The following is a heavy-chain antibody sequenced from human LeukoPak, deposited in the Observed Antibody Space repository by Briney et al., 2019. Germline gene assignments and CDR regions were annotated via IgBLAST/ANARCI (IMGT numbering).Heavy chain of an antibody. J-gene: IGHJ4*02. CDR2: ITTHNGLA. CDR3: VRLSGQWLVHSYFDH. V-gene: IGHV1-18*01. Sequence: ASVKVSCKASGYKFTSYGLAWVRQAPGHGPEYMGWITTHNGLADYSEKFRDRVTMTTDTSANTAYMELKSLRSDDTAIYYCVRLSGQWLVHSYFDHWGQGTQVIVSS. CDR1: GYKFTSYG. D-gene: IGHD6-19*01.